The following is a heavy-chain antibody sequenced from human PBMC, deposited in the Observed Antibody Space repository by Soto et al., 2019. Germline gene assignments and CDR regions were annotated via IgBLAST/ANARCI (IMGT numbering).Heavy chain of an antibody. J-gene: IGHJ5*02. CDR1: GYSISSGYY. D-gene: IGHD6-13*01. Sequence: ETLSLTCAVSGYSISSGYYWGWIRQPPGKGLEWIGSIYHSGSTYYNPSLKSRVTISVDTSKNQFSLKLSSVTAADTAVYYCARDVGPVGSSWIIWFDPWGQGTLVTVSS. V-gene: IGHV4-38-2*02. CDR2: IYHSGST. CDR3: ARDVGPVGSSWIIWFDP.